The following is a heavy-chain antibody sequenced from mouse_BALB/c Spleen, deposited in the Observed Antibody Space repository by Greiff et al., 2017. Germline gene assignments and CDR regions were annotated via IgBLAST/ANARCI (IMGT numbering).Heavy chain of an antibody. D-gene: IGHD2-14*01. J-gene: IGHJ4*01. V-gene: IGHV6-6*02. Sequence: VMLVESGGGLVQPGGSMKLSCVASGFTFSNYWMNWVRQSPEKGLEWVAEIRLKSNNYATHYAESVKGRFTISRDDSKSSVYLQMNNLRAEDTGIYYCTRAYYRYDGSMDYWGQGTSVTVSS. CDR3: TRAYYRYDGSMDY. CDR2: IRLKSNNYAT. CDR1: GFTFSNYW.